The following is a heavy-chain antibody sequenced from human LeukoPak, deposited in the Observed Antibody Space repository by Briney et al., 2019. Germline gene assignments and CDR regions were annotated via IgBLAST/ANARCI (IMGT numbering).Heavy chain of an antibody. CDR3: ARPAAAVPDWYFDL. D-gene: IGHD6-13*01. J-gene: IGHJ2*01. V-gene: IGHV4-61*02. Sequence: SETLSLTCTLSGASMSSGTYSWSWIRQPAGKGLEWLGRIYTTGTTYYNPSLNSRVTISIDTPKNQVSLRLSSVTAADTAVYYCARPAAAVPDWYFDLWGRGTLVTVSS. CDR2: IYTTGTT. CDR1: GASMSSGTYS.